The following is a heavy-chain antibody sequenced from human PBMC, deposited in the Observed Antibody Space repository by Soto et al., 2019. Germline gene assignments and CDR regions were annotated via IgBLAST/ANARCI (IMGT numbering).Heavy chain of an antibody. CDR1: GGTFSSYA. J-gene: IGHJ4*02. V-gene: IGHV1-69*01. CDR3: AGGGYSSGGSCYYFDY. CDR2: IIPIFGTA. D-gene: IGHD2-15*01. Sequence: QVQLVQSGAEVKKPGSSVRVSCKASGGTFSSYAISWVRQAPGQGLEWMGGIIPIFGTANYAQKFQGRVTITADESTSTAYMELSSLRSEDTAVYYCAGGGYSSGGSCYYFDYWGQGTLVTVSS.